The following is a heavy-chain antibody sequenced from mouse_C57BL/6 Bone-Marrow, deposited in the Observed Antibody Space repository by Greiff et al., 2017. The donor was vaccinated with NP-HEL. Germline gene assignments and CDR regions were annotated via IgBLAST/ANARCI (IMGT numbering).Heavy chain of an antibody. J-gene: IGHJ2*01. CDR2: IFPGSGST. Sequence: QVQLKESGPELVKPGASVKISCKASGYTFTDYYINWVKQRPGQGLEWIGWIFPGSGSTYYNEKFKGKATLTVDKSSSTAYMLLSSLTSEDSAVYFCARSKLLDYDEEDWGQGTTLTVSS. D-gene: IGHD2-4*01. V-gene: IGHV1-75*01. CDR1: GYTFTDYY. CDR3: ARSKLLDYDEED.